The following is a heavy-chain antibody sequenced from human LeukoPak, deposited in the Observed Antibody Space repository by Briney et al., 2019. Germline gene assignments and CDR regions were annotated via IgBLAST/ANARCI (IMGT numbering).Heavy chain of an antibody. CDR2: ISYDGSNQ. J-gene: IGHJ5*02. CDR3: ARGLVVAAARWFDP. CDR1: GFTSSSYA. Sequence: PGGPLRLSCAASGFTSSSYAMPWVRQAPGKGLEWVAVISYDGSNQYYADSVKGRFTVSRDNSKNTLYVQMNSLRAEDTAVYYCARGLVVAAARWFDPWGQGTLVTVSS. V-gene: IGHV3-30*04. D-gene: IGHD2-15*01.